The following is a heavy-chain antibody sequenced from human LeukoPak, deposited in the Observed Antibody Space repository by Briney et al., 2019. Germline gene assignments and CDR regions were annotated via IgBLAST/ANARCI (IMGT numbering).Heavy chain of an antibody. J-gene: IGHJ5*02. D-gene: IGHD3-10*01. CDR3: ARDPGNYGSGSYRTKNWFDP. CDR1: GGTFSSYA. CDR2: IIPILGIA. Sequence: SVKVSCKASGGTFSSYAISWVRQAPGQGLEWMGRIIPILGIANYAQKFQGRVTTTADKSTSTAYMELSSLRSEDTAVYYCARDPGNYGSGSYRTKNWFDPWGQGTLVTVSS. V-gene: IGHV1-69*04.